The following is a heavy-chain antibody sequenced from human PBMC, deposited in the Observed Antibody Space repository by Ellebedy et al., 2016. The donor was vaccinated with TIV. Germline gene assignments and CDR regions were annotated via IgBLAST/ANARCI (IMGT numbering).Heavy chain of an antibody. V-gene: IGHV3-11*04. Sequence: GESLKISXAASGFTFSDYYMSWIRQAPGKGLEWVSYISSSSSTIYYADSVKGRFTISRDNAKNSLYLQMNSLRAEDTAVYYCARDEAEDYVWGSYRPIFDYWGQGTLVTVSS. CDR2: ISSSSSTI. D-gene: IGHD3-16*02. J-gene: IGHJ4*02. CDR3: ARDEAEDYVWGSYRPIFDY. CDR1: GFTFSDYY.